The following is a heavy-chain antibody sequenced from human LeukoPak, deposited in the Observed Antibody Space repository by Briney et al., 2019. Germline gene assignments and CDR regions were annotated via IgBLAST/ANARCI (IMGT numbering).Heavy chain of an antibody. CDR1: GFTFSAYV. J-gene: IGHJ5*02. Sequence: GGSLRLSCAASGFTFSAYVMSWVRQAPGKGLEWVSSISGSGDITYYADSVKGRFTISRDNSKNTLYLQMNSLRAEDTAVYYCAKGGVGELFWFDPWGQGTLVTVSS. D-gene: IGHD3-10*01. V-gene: IGHV3-23*01. CDR3: AKGGVGELFWFDP. CDR2: ISGSGDIT.